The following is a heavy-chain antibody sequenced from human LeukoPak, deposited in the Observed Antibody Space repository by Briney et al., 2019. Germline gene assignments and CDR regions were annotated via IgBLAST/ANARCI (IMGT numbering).Heavy chain of an antibody. CDR3: ARLRRAATAGGFDY. V-gene: IGHV4-59*08. Sequence: PSETLSLTCAVSGGSISNNYWSWIRQPPGKGLEWIGYIYYTESTNYNPSLKSRVTISVDTSKNQFSLKLSSVTAADTAVYYCARLRRAATAGGFDYWGQGTLVTVSS. CDR1: GGSISNNY. J-gene: IGHJ4*02. D-gene: IGHD6-13*01. CDR2: IYYTEST.